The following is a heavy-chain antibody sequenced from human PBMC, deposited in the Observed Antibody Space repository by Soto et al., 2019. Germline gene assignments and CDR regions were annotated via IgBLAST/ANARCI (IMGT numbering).Heavy chain of an antibody. J-gene: IGHJ6*02. V-gene: IGHV3-43*01. Sequence: GGSLRLSCAASGLTFDDYTLHWVRQAPGKCLEWVSLISCDGDSTYYADSVKGRFTISRDNSKNTLFLQMYSLRAEDTAVYYCAREYYDSSGPYGMDVWGQGTTVTVSS. CDR2: ISCDGDST. CDR3: AREYYDSSGPYGMDV. D-gene: IGHD3-22*01. CDR1: GLTFDDYT.